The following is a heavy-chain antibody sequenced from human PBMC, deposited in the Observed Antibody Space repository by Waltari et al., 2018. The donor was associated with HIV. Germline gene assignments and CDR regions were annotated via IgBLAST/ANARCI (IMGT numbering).Heavy chain of an antibody. J-gene: IGHJ4*02. CDR2: ITGDTGAT. V-gene: IGHV1-2*02. CDR1: GYTFTTHY. D-gene: IGHD2-2*01. Sequence: QVQLVQSGAEVKKSGASVRVTCTASGYTFTTHYIHWVRQAPGQGLEWMGWITGDTGATQYAKRFQGRVTMTRDTSITSAYMELSRLKTDDTALYFCARRKSSSSRAFDSWGQGTLVTVSS. CDR3: ARRKSSSSRAFDS.